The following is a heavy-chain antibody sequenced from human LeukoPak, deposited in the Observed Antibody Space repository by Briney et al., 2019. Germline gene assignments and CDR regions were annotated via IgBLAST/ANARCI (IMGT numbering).Heavy chain of an antibody. CDR1: GGSISSSSYY. V-gene: IGHV4-39*01. J-gene: IGHJ5*02. CDR3: AGVRGIISRNWFDP. D-gene: IGHD3-10*01. CDR2: IYYGGST. Sequence: SETLSLTCTVSGGSISSSSYYWGRIRQPPGKGLEWIGTIYYGGSTYYNPSLKSRVTISVDTSKNQFPLKLSSVTAADTAVYFCAGVRGIISRNWFDPWGHGTLVTVSS.